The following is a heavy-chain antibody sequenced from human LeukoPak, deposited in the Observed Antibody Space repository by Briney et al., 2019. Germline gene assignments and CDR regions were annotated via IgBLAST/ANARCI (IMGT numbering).Heavy chain of an antibody. D-gene: IGHD6-13*01. V-gene: IGHV1-2*02. CDR1: GYTFTGYY. J-gene: IGHJ6*03. CDR2: INPNSGGT. Sequence: GASVKVSCKASGYTFTGYYMHWVRQAPGQGLEWMGWINPNSGGTNYAQKFQGRVTMTRDTSISTAYMELSRLRSDDTAVYYCARGGQQRFVDYYYYYMDVWGKGTTVTVSS. CDR3: ARGGQQRFVDYYYYYMDV.